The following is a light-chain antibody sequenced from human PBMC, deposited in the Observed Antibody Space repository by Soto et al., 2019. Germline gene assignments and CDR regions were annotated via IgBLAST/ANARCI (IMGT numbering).Light chain of an antibody. CDR3: MQALQTPVT. Sequence: DIVMTQSPLSPPVTPGEPASISCRSSQSLLHSNGYNYLDWYLQKPGQSPQLLIYLGSSRASGVPDRFSGSGSGTDFTLKISRVEAEDVGVYYCMQALQTPVTFGGGTKVEIK. CDR1: QSLLHSNGYNY. V-gene: IGKV2-28*01. CDR2: LGS. J-gene: IGKJ4*01.